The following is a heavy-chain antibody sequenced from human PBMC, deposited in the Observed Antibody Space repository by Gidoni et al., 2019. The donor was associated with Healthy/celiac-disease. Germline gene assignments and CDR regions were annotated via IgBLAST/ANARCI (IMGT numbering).Heavy chain of an antibody. CDR2: IRGSGGST. D-gene: IGHD5-18*01. J-gene: IGHJ1*01. Sequence: EVQLLESGGGLVQPGGSLRLSCAASGFTFSSYAMSWVRQAPGKGLEWVSAIRGSGGSTYYADSVKGRFTISRDNSKNTLYLQMNSLRAEDTAVYYCAKSWIPEPLFQHWGQGTLVTVSS. CDR3: AKSWIPEPLFQH. V-gene: IGHV3-23*01. CDR1: GFTFSSYA.